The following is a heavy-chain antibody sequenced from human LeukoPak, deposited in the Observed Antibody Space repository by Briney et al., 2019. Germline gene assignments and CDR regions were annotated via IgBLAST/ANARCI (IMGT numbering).Heavy chain of an antibody. Sequence: GGPLRLSCAASGYTCSNYWMGGLRQAPGKVLEWVANIKPDGSEQYYVDSVKGRFTISRDNSKKSLYLQINSLRAEDTAVYYCSKVWELPDYWGQGTLVTVSS. CDR1: GYTCSNYW. V-gene: IGHV3-7*01. D-gene: IGHD1-26*01. J-gene: IGHJ4*02. CDR2: IKPDGSEQ. CDR3: SKVWELPDY.